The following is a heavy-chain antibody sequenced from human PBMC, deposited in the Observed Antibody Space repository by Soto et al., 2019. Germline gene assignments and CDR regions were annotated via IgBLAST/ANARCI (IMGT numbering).Heavy chain of an antibody. CDR1: GFTFSGYA. Sequence: EVQLLESGGDLVQPGGSLRLSCAASGFTFSGYAMSWVRQAPGKGLEWVSVISGSGGTTYYADSVKGRFTISRDNSQNTLYLQMNSLRAEDTAVYYCAKTPPTSPGRYFDLWGRGTLVTVSS. D-gene: IGHD3-16*01. CDR3: AKTPPTSPGRYFDL. V-gene: IGHV3-23*01. J-gene: IGHJ2*01. CDR2: ISGSGGTT.